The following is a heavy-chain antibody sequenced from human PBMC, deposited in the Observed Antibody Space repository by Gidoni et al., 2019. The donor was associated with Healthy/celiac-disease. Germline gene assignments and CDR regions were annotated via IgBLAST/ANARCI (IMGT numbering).Heavy chain of an antibody. V-gene: IGHV4-39*01. CDR2: IYYSGST. CDR1: GGSISSSSYY. CDR3: ARRAQLSSGFDP. D-gene: IGHD3-16*02. J-gene: IGHJ5*02. Sequence: QLQLQESGPGLVKPSETLSLTCTVSGGSISSSSYYWGWIRQPPGKGLEWIGSIYYSGSTYYNPSLKSRVTISVDTSKNQFSLKLSSVTAADTAVYYCARRAQLSSGFDPWGQGTLVTVSS.